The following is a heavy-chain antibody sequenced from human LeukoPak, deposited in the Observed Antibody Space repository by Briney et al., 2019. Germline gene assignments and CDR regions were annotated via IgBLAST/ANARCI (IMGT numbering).Heavy chain of an antibody. J-gene: IGHJ4*02. V-gene: IGHV3-30*18. CDR1: GFTFSTYG. D-gene: IGHD3-10*01. CDR2: ISYDGSNK. Sequence: GGSLRLSCAASGFTFSTYGMHWVRQAPGKGLEWVAVISYDGSNKYYADSVKGRFTISRDNSENSLFLQMSSLRAEDTAVYYCAKAREYYGSGNCDYWGQGTLVTVSS. CDR3: AKAREYYGSGNCDY.